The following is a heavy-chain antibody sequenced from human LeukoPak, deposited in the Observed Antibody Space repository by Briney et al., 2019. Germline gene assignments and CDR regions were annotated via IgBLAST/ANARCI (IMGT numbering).Heavy chain of an antibody. CDR2: ISSSSSTI. D-gene: IGHD3-16*02. Sequence: GGSLRLSCAASGFTFSSDSMNWVRQAPGKGLEWVSYISSSSSTIYYADSVKGRFTISRDNAKNSLYLQMNSLRAEDTAVYYCARALHDYVWGSYRSIYFDYWGQGTLVTVSS. CDR3: ARALHDYVWGSYRSIYFDY. J-gene: IGHJ4*02. V-gene: IGHV3-48*01. CDR1: GFTFSSDS.